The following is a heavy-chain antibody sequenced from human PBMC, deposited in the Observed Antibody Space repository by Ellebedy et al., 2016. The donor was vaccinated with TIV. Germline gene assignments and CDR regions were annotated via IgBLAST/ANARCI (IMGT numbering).Heavy chain of an antibody. CDR1: GFTFSSHG. Sequence: GESLKIPCAAPGFTFSSHGMPSVRQAPGKGLEWVAIIWYDGSNKYYADSVRGRFTISRDNSKKTLYLQINSLRADDTAVYYCARASTPSYGCFDKWGQGTLVTVSS. V-gene: IGHV3-33*01. CDR2: IWYDGSNK. J-gene: IGHJ4*02. CDR3: ARASTPSYGCFDK. D-gene: IGHD5-18*01.